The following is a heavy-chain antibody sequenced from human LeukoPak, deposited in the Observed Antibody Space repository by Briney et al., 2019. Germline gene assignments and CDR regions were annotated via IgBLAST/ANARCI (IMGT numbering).Heavy chain of an antibody. D-gene: IGHD3-16*01. CDR1: GGSISSNNYY. CDR3: ARQLGAYSYPFDM. J-gene: IGHJ3*02. Sequence: PSETLSLTCTVSGGSISSNNYYWVWVRQSTGKGLEWIGSVYYSATTYYNPSLQSRVTISVDKSKNQLSLRLISVTAADTAVYNCARQLGAYSYPFDMWGEETKVSVSS. V-gene: IGHV4-39*01. CDR2: VYYSATT.